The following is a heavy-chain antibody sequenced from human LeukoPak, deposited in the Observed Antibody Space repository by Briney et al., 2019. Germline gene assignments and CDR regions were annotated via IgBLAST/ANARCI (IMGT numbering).Heavy chain of an antibody. J-gene: IGHJ2*01. V-gene: IGHV4-38-2*02. CDR2: IYHSGST. CDR3: ARGPSKLRVAPQRTGAHRIGYFDL. Sequence: PSETLSLTCTVSGYSISSGYYWGWIRQPPGKGLEWIGSIYHSGSTNYNPSLKSRVTISVDTSKNQFSLKLSSVTAADTAVYYCARGPSKLRVAPQRTGAHRIGYFDLWGRGTLVTVSS. CDR1: GYSISSGYY. D-gene: IGHD7-27*01.